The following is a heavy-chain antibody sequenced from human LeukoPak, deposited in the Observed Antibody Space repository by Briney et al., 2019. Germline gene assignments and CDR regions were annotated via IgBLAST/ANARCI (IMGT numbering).Heavy chain of an antibody. J-gene: IGHJ6*04. D-gene: IGHD6-25*01. Sequence: GASVKVSCKASGYTFTNYYMHWVRQAPGQGLEWMGRINPNSGATNYAQKFQGRVTMTRDTSSSTAYMDLSRLRSDDTAVYYCARDGSSSGGMDVWAKGPRSPSPQ. CDR1: GYTFTNYY. CDR2: INPNSGAT. V-gene: IGHV1-2*06. CDR3: ARDGSSSGGMDV.